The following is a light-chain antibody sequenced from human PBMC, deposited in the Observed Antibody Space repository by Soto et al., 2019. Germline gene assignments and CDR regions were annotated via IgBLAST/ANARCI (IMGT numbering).Light chain of an antibody. J-gene: IGLJ2*01. CDR2: DVS. CDR1: SSDVGTYDY. CDR3: CSYAGNFKLL. V-gene: IGLV2-11*01. Sequence: QSALTQPPSVSGSPGQSVTISCTGTSSDVGTYDYVSWYQQHPGKAPKLMIYDVSKRPSGVPDRFSGSKSGSTASLTISGLQAEDEADYYCCSYAGNFKLLFGGGTKLTVL.